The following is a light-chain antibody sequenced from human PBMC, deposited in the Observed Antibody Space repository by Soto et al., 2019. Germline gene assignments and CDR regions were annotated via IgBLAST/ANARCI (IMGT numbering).Light chain of an antibody. CDR2: STN. V-gene: IGLV8-61*01. CDR1: SGSVSTGYY. CDR3: VLYMGSGIWV. J-gene: IGLJ3*02. Sequence: QAVVTQEPSFSVSPGRTVTLTCGLSSGSVSTGYYPSWYQQTPGQAPRTLIYSTNTRSSGVPDRFSGSILGNKAALTITGAQADDESDYYCVLYMGSGIWVFGGGTKLTV.